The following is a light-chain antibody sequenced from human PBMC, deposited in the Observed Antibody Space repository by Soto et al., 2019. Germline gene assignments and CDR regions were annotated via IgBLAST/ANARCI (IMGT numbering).Light chain of an antibody. V-gene: IGLV3-1*01. J-gene: IGLJ2*01. CDR3: KAWDSSTAV. CDR2: QYS. Sequence: SYELTQPPSGSVSPGQTASITCSGDKLGDKYACWYQQKPGQSPVLVIYQYSKRLSGIPERFSGSNSGNTANLTISGTQATDEADYYCKAWDSSTAVFGGGTTLTVL. CDR1: KLGDKY.